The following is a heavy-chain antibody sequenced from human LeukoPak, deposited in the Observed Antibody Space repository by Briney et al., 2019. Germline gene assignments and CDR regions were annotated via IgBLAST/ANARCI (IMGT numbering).Heavy chain of an antibody. J-gene: IGHJ4*02. D-gene: IGHD3-3*01. Sequence: PGGSLRLSCAASGFTFGSYTMHWVRQAPGKGLEWVSYLTTGGTIYYGDSVRGRFTISRDNAKSSLYLQMNSLRVEDTAVYYCVRDLSASYYDFWGQGTLVTVSS. V-gene: IGHV3-48*03. CDR2: LTTGGTI. CDR1: GFTFGSYT. CDR3: VRDLSASYYDF.